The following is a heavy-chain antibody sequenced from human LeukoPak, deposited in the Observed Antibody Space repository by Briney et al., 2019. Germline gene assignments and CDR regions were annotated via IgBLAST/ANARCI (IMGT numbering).Heavy chain of an antibody. CDR1: GYSISSGYY. Sequence: KSSETLSLTCTVSGYSISSGYYWGWIRQPPGKGLEWIGSIYYSGSTYYKPSLKSRVTISVDTSNNQFSLKVRSVTAADTAVYYCARQSMVRGDEGDSWGQGTLVTVSS. CDR2: IYYSGST. J-gene: IGHJ5*02. CDR3: ARQSMVRGDEGDS. V-gene: IGHV4-38-2*02. D-gene: IGHD3-10*01.